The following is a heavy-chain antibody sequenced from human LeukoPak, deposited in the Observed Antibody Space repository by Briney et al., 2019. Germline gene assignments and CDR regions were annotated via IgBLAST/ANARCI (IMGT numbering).Heavy chain of an antibody. CDR2: IKQDGTEK. CDR1: GFSFTTYW. V-gene: IGHV3-7*03. Sequence: PGGSLRLSCAASGFSFTTYWMGWVRQAPGKGLEWVANIKQDGTEKYYVDSVMGRFTISRDNAKNSLYLQMNSLRAEDMALYYCAKDIGVVGAIAFDIWGQGTMVTVSS. D-gene: IGHD1-26*01. J-gene: IGHJ3*02. CDR3: AKDIGVVGAIAFDI.